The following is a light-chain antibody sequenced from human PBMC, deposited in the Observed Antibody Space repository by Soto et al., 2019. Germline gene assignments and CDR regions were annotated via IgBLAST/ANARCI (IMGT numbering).Light chain of an antibody. CDR2: GAS. Sequence: IVIAQTPLSLSVTPGQPASISCRSSQSLLHSDGKTYLYWYLQRPGQPPRLLIYGASNRATGIPDRFSGSGSGTDFTLTISRLEPEDFAVYYCQQYGSSGTFGQGTKVDIK. V-gene: IGKV2D-29*01. J-gene: IGKJ1*01. CDR3: QQYGSSGT. CDR1: QSLLHSDGKTY.